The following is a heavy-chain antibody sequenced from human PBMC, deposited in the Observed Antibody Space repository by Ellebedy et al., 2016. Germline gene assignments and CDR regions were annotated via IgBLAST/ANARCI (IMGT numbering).Heavy chain of an antibody. D-gene: IGHD6-13*01. Sequence: GESLKISXAASGFTFSNAWMSWVRQAPGKGLEWVGRIKSKTDGGTTDYAAPVKGRFSISRDDSKNTLYLQMNSLKTEDTAVYYCTTDRYSSSWYAWFDPWGQGTLVTVSS. CDR1: GFTFSNAW. CDR2: IKSKTDGGTT. J-gene: IGHJ5*02. CDR3: TTDRYSSSWYAWFDP. V-gene: IGHV3-15*01.